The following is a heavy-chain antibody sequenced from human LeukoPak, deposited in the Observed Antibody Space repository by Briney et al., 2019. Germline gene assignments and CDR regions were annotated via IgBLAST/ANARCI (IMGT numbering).Heavy chain of an antibody. CDR1: GFTFSRYW. CDR3: TRDSQDSYVYYMVV. D-gene: IGHD3-10*02. J-gene: IGHJ6*03. Sequence: GGSLRLSCAASGFTFSRYWMSWVRKAPGKGPGWVANINQDGSVKYYVDSVKGRFTISRDSAKNSLYLQMNSLRAEDTAVYYCTRDSQDSYVYYMVVWGKGTTVTVSS. CDR2: INQDGSVK. V-gene: IGHV3-7*01.